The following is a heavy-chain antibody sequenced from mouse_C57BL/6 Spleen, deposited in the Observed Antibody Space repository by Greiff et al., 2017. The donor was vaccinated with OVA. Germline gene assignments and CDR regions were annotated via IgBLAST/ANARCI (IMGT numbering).Heavy chain of an antibody. Sequence: VQLKESGPELVKPGASVKMSCKASGYTFTDYNMHWMKQSHGKSLEWIGYINPNNGGTSYNQKFKGKATLTVNKSSSTAYMELRSLTSEDSAVYYCARERGKDWYFDVWGTGTTVTVSS. J-gene: IGHJ1*03. CDR2: INPNNGGT. CDR1: GYTFTDYN. CDR3: ARERGKDWYFDV. V-gene: IGHV1-22*01. D-gene: IGHD1-3*01.